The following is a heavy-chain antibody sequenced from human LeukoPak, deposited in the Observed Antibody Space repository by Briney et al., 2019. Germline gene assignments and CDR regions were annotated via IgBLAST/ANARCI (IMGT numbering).Heavy chain of an antibody. CDR1: GHSFTSYW. J-gene: IGHJ4*02. CDR2: MYPGDSDT. V-gene: IGHV5-51*01. D-gene: IGHD1-1*01. Sequence: GESLKISCKVSGHSFTSYWIGWVRQMPGKGLEWMGIMYPGDSDTRYSPSFQGQVTISADKSISTACLQWSSLRASDTAMYYCARANWNDVTAYFFDYWGQGTLVTVSS. CDR3: ARANWNDVTAYFFDY.